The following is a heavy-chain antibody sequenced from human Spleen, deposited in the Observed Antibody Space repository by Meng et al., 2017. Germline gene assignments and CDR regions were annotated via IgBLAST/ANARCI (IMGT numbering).Heavy chain of an antibody. V-gene: IGHV4-34*01. D-gene: IGHD4-11*01. Sequence: SETLSLTCVVSGGSFSDYYWSWIRPPPGKGLGWIGEINHSGSTNYNPSLESRATISVDTSQNNLSLKLSSVTAADSAVYYCARGPTTMAHDFDYWGQGTLVTVSS. CDR2: INHSGST. J-gene: IGHJ4*02. CDR3: ARGPTTMAHDFDY. CDR1: GGSFSDYY.